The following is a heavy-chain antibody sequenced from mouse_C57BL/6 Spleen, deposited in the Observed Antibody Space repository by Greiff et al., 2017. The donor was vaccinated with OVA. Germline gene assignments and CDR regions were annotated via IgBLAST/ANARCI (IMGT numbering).Heavy chain of an antibody. CDR2: IRSKSNNYAT. D-gene: IGHD2-4*01. V-gene: IGHV10-1*01. CDR3: VRHEGLRHWYFDV. J-gene: IGHJ1*03. CDR1: GFSFNTYA. Sequence: EVKLQESGGGLVQPKGSLTLSCAASGFSFNTYAMNWVRQAPGKGLEWVARIRSKSNNYATYYADSVKDRFTISRDDSESMLYLQMNNLKTEDTAMYYCVRHEGLRHWYFDVWGTGTTVTVSS.